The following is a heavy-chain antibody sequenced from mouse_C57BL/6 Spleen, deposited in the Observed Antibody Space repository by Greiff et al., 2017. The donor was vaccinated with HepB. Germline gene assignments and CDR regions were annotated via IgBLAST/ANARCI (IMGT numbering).Heavy chain of an antibody. V-gene: IGHV1-72*01. CDR3: ARGWYEGGYYREDY. J-gene: IGHJ2*01. Sequence: VQLQQPGAELVKPGASVKLSCKASGYTFTSYWMHWVKQRPGRGLEWIGRIDPNSGGTKYNEKFKSKATLTGDKPTSTAYMQLSSLTDEDAAVYYCARGWYEGGYYREDYWGQGTTLTVSS. CDR1: GYTFTSYW. D-gene: IGHD2-3*01. CDR2: IDPNSGGT.